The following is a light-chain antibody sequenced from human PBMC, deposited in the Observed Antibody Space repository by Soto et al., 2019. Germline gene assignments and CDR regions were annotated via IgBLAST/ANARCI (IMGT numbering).Light chain of an antibody. Sequence: EIVMTQSPATLSVSPGERATLSCRASQSVSTNLAWYQQEPGQAPRLLIYGASTRAAGIPARFRGSGSGTEFTLTISSLQSEDFALYYCQQNYNWPRTFGQGTKVEIE. CDR2: GAS. V-gene: IGKV3-15*01. CDR1: QSVSTN. J-gene: IGKJ1*01. CDR3: QQNYNWPRT.